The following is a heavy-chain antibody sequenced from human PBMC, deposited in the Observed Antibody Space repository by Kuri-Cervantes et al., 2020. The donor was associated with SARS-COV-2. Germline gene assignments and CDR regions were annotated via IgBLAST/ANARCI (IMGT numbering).Heavy chain of an antibody. J-gene: IGHJ6*03. Sequence: SETLSLTCAVFGGSFSGYYWSWIRQSPGKGLEWIGKINHSGSTNYNPYLSSRVTISVDMSKNQFSLRLSSVTAADTAMYYCARGREGVVPATILGLGYFLYFSMDVWGKGTSVTVSS. CDR3: ARGREGVVPATILGLGYFLYFSMDV. CDR2: INHSGST. V-gene: IGHV4-34*01. CDR1: GGSFSGYY. D-gene: IGHD2-2*01.